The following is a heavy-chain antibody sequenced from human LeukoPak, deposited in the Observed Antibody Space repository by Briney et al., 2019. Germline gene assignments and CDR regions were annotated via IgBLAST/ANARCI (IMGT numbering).Heavy chain of an antibody. CDR1: GVSISSGSYY. CDR3: ARDDSSGYYPDAFDI. V-gene: IGHV4-61*02. J-gene: IGHJ3*02. Sequence: SQILSLTCTVSGVSISSGSYYWSWIRQPAGKGLEWIGRIYTSGSTNYNPSLKSRVTISVDTSKNQFSLKLSSVTAADTAVYYCARDDSSGYYPDAFDIWGQGTMVTVSS. D-gene: IGHD3-22*01. CDR2: IYTSGST.